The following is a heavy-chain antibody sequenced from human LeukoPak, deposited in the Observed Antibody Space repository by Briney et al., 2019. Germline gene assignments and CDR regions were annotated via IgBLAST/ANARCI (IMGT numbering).Heavy chain of an antibody. J-gene: IGHJ4*02. CDR2: ISYDGSNK. Sequence: GGSLRLSCAASGFTFSSYAMHWVRQAPGKGLEWVAVISYDGSNKYYADSVKGRFTISRDNSKNTLYLQMNSLRAEDTAVYYCARDANYCSSTSCSYYFDYWGQGTLVTVSS. CDR1: GFTFSSYA. CDR3: ARDANYCSSTSCSYYFDY. D-gene: IGHD2-2*01. V-gene: IGHV3-30-3*01.